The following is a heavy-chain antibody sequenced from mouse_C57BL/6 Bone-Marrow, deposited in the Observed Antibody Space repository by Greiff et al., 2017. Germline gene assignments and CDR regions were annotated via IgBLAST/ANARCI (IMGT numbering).Heavy chain of an antibody. Sequence: QVQLQQPGAELVKPGASVTLSCKASGYTFTSYWMHWVKQRPGQGLEWIGMIHPNSGSTNYTEKFKSKATLTVDKSSSTAYMQLSSLTSEDSAVYYCARNGYYYGSSWFAYWGQGTLVTVSA. J-gene: IGHJ3*01. CDR2: IHPNSGST. CDR3: ARNGYYYGSSWFAY. CDR1: GYTFTSYW. V-gene: IGHV1-64*01. D-gene: IGHD1-1*01.